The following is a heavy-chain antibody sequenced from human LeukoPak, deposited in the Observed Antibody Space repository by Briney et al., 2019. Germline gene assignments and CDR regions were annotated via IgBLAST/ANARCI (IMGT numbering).Heavy chain of an antibody. D-gene: IGHD3-16*01. V-gene: IGHV3-7*01. J-gene: IGHJ3*02. CDR1: GFSFSRYW. CDR2: IKPDGSEI. Sequence: GESLRLSCAASGFSFSRYWMSWVRQAPVRGLEWVANIKPDGSEIYYVDSVKGRFTISRDNAKNAVYLHMNSLRAEDTAVYYCARDGASLGSFDIWGQGTMVTVSS. CDR3: ARDGASLGSFDI.